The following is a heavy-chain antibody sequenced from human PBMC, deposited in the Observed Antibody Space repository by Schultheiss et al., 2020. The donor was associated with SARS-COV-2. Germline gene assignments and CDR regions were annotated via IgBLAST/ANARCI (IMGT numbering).Heavy chain of an antibody. CDR1: GGSFSGYY. CDR2: INHSGST. J-gene: IGHJ4*02. Sequence: SQTLSLTCAVYGGSFSGYYWSWIRQPPGKGLEWIGEINHSGSTNYNPSLKSRVTISVDTSKNQFSLKLSSVTAADTAVYYCARVLGADYDSSGWGQGTLVTVSS. D-gene: IGHD3-22*01. V-gene: IGHV4-34*01. CDR3: ARVLGADYDSSG.